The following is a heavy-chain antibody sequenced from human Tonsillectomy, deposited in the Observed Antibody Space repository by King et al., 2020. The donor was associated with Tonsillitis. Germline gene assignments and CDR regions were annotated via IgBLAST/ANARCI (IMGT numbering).Heavy chain of an antibody. CDR3: AKAGTVTTYGFDH. CDR2: ISWDGGSI. Sequence: VQLVESGGVVVQPGGSLRLSCATSGFTFDDYTMHWVRQAPGKGLEWVSLISWDGGSIYYADSVKGRFTISRDNSKNCLYLQMNSLRTEDTALYYCAKAGTVTTYGFDHWGQGTLVTVSS. D-gene: IGHD4-17*01. V-gene: IGHV3-43*01. CDR1: GFTFDDYT. J-gene: IGHJ4*02.